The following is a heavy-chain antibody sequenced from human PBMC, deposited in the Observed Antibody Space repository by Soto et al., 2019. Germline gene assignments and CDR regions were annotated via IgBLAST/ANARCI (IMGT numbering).Heavy chain of an antibody. J-gene: IGHJ6*02. V-gene: IGHV5-51*01. CDR2: IYPGDSDT. CDR3: ARSHGVDV. CDR1: GYSFTNYW. Sequence: PGESLKISCKGSGYSFTNYWIAWVRQMPGKGLGWMGIIYPGDSDTKYSPSFQGQVTISADKSISTAYLHWSSLKASDTAMYYCARSHGVDVWGQGTSVTVS.